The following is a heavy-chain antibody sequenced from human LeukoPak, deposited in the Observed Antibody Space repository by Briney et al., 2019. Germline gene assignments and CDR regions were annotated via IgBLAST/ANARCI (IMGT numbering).Heavy chain of an antibody. J-gene: IGHJ5*02. D-gene: IGHD2-2*01. V-gene: IGHV1-2*02. CDR1: GYTLTGYY. Sequence: ASVKVSCKASGYTLTGYYMHWVRQAPGQGLEWMGWINPNSGGTNYAQKFQGRVTMTRDTSISTAYMELSRLRSDDTAVYYCARPVVPAASVFDPWGQGTLVTVSS. CDR2: INPNSGGT. CDR3: ARPVVPAASVFDP.